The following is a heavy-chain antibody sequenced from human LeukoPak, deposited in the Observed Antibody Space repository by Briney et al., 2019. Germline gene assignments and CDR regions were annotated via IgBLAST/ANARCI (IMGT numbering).Heavy chain of an antibody. CDR3: AREAAWGNWYFDH. CDR2: IGDTGRAK. V-gene: IGHV3-30*03. D-gene: IGHD2-15*01. CDR1: GFTFSRHG. Sequence: GGSLRLSCVASGFTFSRHGMHWVRQAPGKGLEWVAVIGDTGRAKYYADSVEGRFTASRDNFKNTLYLEMNSLRYDDTALYYCAREAAWGNWYFDHWGRGALVTVSS. J-gene: IGHJ2*01.